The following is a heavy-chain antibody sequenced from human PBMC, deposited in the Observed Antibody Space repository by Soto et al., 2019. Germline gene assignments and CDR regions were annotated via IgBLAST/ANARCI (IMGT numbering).Heavy chain of an antibody. CDR1: GFTFDDYA. Sequence: DVHLVESGGGLVQPGRSLRLSCAASGFTFDDYAMHWVRQAPGKGLEWVSGISWNSGSIDYTDSVKGRFTISRDNAKNSLYLQMNSLRAEDTALYYCVAHAHRHDYFLMDVWGKGTTVTVSS. CDR2: ISWNSGSI. J-gene: IGHJ6*03. V-gene: IGHV3-9*01. CDR3: VAHAHRHDYFLMDV.